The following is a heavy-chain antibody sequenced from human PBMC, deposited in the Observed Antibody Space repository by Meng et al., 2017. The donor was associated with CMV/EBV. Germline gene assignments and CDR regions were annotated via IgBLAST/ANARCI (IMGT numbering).Heavy chain of an antibody. Sequence: GGSLRLSCAASGFTFSSYSMNWVRQAPGKGLEWVSSISSSSSYIYYADSVKGRFTISRDNAKNSLYLQMNSLRAEDTALYYCARDQSGSYYDFWSGYYTEKYYYGMDVWGQGTTVTVSS. D-gene: IGHD3-3*01. V-gene: IGHV3-21*04. J-gene: IGHJ6*02. CDR3: ARDQSGSYYDFWSGYYTEKYYYGMDV. CDR1: GFTFSSYS. CDR2: ISSSSSYI.